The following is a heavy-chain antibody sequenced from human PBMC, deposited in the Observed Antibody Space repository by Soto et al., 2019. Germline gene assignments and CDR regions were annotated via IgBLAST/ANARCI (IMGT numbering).Heavy chain of an antibody. CDR2: TKQDGTEK. V-gene: IGHV3-7*01. Sequence: GDPLRLSCAASGYTFNSYRMSWVRQAPGKGLEWVANTKQDGTEKYYVDSVKGRFTISRDNAKSSLYLQMNSLRVEDTAVYYSTRSNDYGPSIDYWGQGT. CDR1: GYTFNSYR. CDR3: TRSNDYGPSIDY. D-gene: IGHD3-16*01. J-gene: IGHJ4*02.